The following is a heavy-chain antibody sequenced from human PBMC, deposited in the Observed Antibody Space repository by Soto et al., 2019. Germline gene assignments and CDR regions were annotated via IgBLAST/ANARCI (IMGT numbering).Heavy chain of an antibody. J-gene: IGHJ4*02. CDR2: IYYSGST. D-gene: IGHD3-9*01. CDR1: GGSVSSSGFY. Sequence: SETLYLTCTVSGGSVSSSGFYWSWIRQPPGKGLEWIASIYYSGSTYYNPSLKSRVTISIDTSKNQFSLQLNSVTAADTAVYYCARQRNYDILTGYSYYFDSWGQGTLVTVAS. V-gene: IGHV4-39*01. CDR3: ARQRNYDILTGYSYYFDS.